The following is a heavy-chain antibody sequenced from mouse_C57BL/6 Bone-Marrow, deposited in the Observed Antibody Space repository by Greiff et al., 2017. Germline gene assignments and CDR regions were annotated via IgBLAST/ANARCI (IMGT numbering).Heavy chain of an antibody. Sequence: VKLQESGAELARPGASVKLSCKASGYTFTSYGISWVKQRTGQGLEWIGEIYPRSGNTYYNETFKGKAPLTADKSSSTGYMELSSLTSEDSAVYFWARSRQLRVRRDAMDYWGQGTSVTVSS. CDR2: IYPRSGNT. CDR1: GYTFTSYG. V-gene: IGHV1-81*01. J-gene: IGHJ4*01. D-gene: IGHD3-2*02. CDR3: ARSRQLRVRRDAMDY.